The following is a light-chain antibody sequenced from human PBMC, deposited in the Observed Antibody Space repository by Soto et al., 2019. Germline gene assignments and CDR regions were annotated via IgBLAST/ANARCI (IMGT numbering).Light chain of an antibody. CDR1: SSDVGSYNY. Sequence: QSALTQPASVSGSPGQSITISCTGTSSDVGSYNYVSWYQQYPGKAPKVMIYDVNHRPSGVSNRFSGSKSGNTASLTISGLQAEDEADYYCTSYTPSSTYVFGTGTKLTVL. V-gene: IGLV2-14*03. CDR3: TSYTPSSTYV. J-gene: IGLJ1*01. CDR2: DVN.